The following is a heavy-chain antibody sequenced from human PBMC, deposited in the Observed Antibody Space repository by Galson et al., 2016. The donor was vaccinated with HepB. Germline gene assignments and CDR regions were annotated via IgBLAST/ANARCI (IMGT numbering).Heavy chain of an antibody. CDR1: GDSVSNINYF. J-gene: IGHJ4*02. D-gene: IGHD3-10*01. V-gene: IGHV4-61*01. CDR2: IYYTGAT. CDR3: ARDSVGSGSLGK. Sequence: SETLSLTCTVSGDSVSNINYFWSWIRQPPGKGLEWIGYIYYTGATRDNPSLNSRFTISIDTSKNEFSLKATSVTAADTAVYYCARDSVGSGSLGKWGQGTLVTVSS.